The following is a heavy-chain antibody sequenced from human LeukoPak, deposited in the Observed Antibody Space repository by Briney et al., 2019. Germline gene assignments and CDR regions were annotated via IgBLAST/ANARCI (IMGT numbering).Heavy chain of an antibody. CDR2: IYHSGST. CDR1: GVSISSGGYY. V-gene: IGHV4-31*03. CDR3: ARGDYGGNHLDS. D-gene: IGHD4-23*01. Sequence: PSQTLSLTCTVSGVSISSGGYYWNWLRQHPGEGLEWIGYIYHSGSTYYSPSLKSRVTISVDTSKNQFSLKLSSVTAADTVVYYCARGDYGGNHLDSWGQGTLVTVSS. J-gene: IGHJ4*02.